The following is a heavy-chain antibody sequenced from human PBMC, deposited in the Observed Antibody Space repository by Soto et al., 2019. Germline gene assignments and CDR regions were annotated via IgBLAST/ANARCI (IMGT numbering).Heavy chain of an antibody. D-gene: IGHD6-13*01. Sequence: ASVKVSCKASGYTFTVYAMHWVRQAPGQRLEWMGWINAGNGNTKYSQKFQGRVTITTDTSASTAYMELSSLRSEDTAVYYCARDGIAAAGTSWFDPWGQGTLVTVSS. J-gene: IGHJ5*02. CDR3: ARDGIAAAGTSWFDP. V-gene: IGHV1-3*01. CDR2: INAGNGNT. CDR1: GYTFTVYA.